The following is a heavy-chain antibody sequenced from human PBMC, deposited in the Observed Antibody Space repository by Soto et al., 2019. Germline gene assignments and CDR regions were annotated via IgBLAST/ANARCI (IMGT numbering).Heavy chain of an antibody. CDR2: IYSGGYT. V-gene: IGHV3-53*01. J-gene: IGHJ4*02. Sequence: EVQLVESGGGLSQPGGSLRLSCAVSGFTVSNNYMSWVRQAPGKGLEGVSVIYSGGYTAYGDSVKGRFTISRDNSKNKLNFQINGRRPADTAVYNCPPNPGGGYWGQGTLVTVSS. CDR3: PPNPGGGY. D-gene: IGHD3-10*01. CDR1: GFTVSNNY.